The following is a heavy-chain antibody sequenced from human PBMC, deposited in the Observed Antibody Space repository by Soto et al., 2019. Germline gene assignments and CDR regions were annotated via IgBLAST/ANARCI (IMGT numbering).Heavy chain of an antibody. D-gene: IGHD6-19*01. CDR3: AREVSVAGVPDAFDI. CDR2: IWYDGSNK. V-gene: IGHV3-33*01. CDR1: GFTFSSYG. J-gene: IGHJ3*02. Sequence: QVQLVESGGGVVQPGRSLRLSCAASGFTFSSYGRHWVRQAPGKGLEWVAVIWYDGSNKYYADSVKGRFTISRDNSKNTLYLQMNSLRAEDTAVYYCAREVSVAGVPDAFDIWGQGTMVTVSS.